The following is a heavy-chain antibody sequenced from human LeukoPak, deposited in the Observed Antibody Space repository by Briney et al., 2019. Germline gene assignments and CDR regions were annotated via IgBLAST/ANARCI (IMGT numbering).Heavy chain of an antibody. D-gene: IGHD6-19*01. CDR1: GGSISSSSYY. J-gene: IGHJ4*02. CDR3: AREAVAGTYFDY. CDR2: IYYSGST. Sequence: PSETLFLTCTVSGGSISSSSYYWGWIRQPPGKGLEWIGSIYYSGSTNYNPSLKSRVTISVDTSKNQFSLKLSSVTAADTAVYYCAREAVAGTYFDYWGQGTLVTVSS. V-gene: IGHV4-39*07.